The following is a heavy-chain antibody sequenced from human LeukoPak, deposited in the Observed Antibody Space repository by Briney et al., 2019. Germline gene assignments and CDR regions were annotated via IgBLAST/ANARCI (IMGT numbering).Heavy chain of an antibody. V-gene: IGHV1-69*05. CDR3: ASRTEDIVVVPAAFDAFDI. D-gene: IGHD2-2*01. CDR1: GGTFSSYA. CDR2: IIPIFGTA. Sequence: GASVQVSCKASGGTFSSYAISWVRQATGQGLEWMGGIIPIFGTANYAQKFQGRVTITTDESTSTAYMELSSLRSEDTAVYYCASRTEDIVVVPAAFDAFDIWGQGTMVTVSS. J-gene: IGHJ3*02.